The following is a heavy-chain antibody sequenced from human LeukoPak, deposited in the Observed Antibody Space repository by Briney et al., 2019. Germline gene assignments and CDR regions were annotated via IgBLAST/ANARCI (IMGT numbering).Heavy chain of an antibody. CDR3: ARLAAVPG. Sequence: ASVKVSCMASGYTFTGYYLHWVRQAPGQGLEWMGWIHPNSGGTNYAQKFQGRVTMTRDTSISTAYMELSSLRSDDTAVYYCARLAAVPGWGQGTLVTVSS. CDR2: IHPNSGGT. V-gene: IGHV1-2*02. CDR1: GYTFTGYY. D-gene: IGHD6-19*01. J-gene: IGHJ1*01.